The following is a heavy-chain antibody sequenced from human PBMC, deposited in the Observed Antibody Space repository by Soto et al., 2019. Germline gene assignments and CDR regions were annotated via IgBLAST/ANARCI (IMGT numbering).Heavy chain of an antibody. J-gene: IGHJ3*02. CDR1: GFTFSSYS. D-gene: IGHD6-19*01. CDR2: ISSSSSYI. Sequence: GGSLRLSCAASGFTFSSYSMNWVRQAPGKGLEWVSSISSSSSYIYYADSVKGRFTISRDNAKNSLYLQMNSLRAEDTAVYYCASLGYSSGGDAFDIWGQGTMVTVSS. CDR3: ASLGYSSGGDAFDI. V-gene: IGHV3-21*01.